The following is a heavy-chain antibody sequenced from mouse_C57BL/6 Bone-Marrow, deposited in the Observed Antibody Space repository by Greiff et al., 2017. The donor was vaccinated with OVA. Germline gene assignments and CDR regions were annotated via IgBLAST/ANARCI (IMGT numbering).Heavy chain of an antibody. J-gene: IGHJ3*01. V-gene: IGHV1-26*01. CDR2: INPNNGGT. CDR3: ARHYGSPFAY. CDR1: GYTFTDYY. D-gene: IGHD2-2*01. Sequence: EVQLQQSGPELVKPGASVKISCKASGYTFTDYYMNWVKQSHGKSLEWIGDINPNNGGTSYNQKFKGKATLTVDKSSSTAYMELRSLTSEDSAVYYCARHYGSPFAYWGQGTLVTVSA.